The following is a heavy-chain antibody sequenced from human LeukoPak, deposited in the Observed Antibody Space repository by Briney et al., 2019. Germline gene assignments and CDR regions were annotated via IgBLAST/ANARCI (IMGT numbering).Heavy chain of an antibody. CDR1: GYSFTSYW. CDR3: ATRCCSTPSIAFDI. Sequence: GESLKISCKGSGYSFTSYWIGWGRQMPGKGLEWMGIIYPGDSGTRYSPSFQGQVTISAAKSISTAYLQWSSLKASDTAMYYCATRCCSTPSIAFDIWGQGTMVTVSS. J-gene: IGHJ3*02. V-gene: IGHV5-51*01. D-gene: IGHD2-21*01. CDR2: IYPGDSGT.